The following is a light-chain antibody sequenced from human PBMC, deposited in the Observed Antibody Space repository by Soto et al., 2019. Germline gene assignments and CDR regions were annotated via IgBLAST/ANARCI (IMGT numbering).Light chain of an antibody. CDR1: QTVSNK. J-gene: IGKJ4*02. CDR3: QQYNKWPQ. Sequence: EIVMTQSPGTLSLSPGERATLFCRASQTVSNKLAWYQQKPGQAPRLIIYGASTRATGIPARLSGSGSGTDFTLTISSLQSEDSAIYYCQQYNKWPQFGGGTKVDI. CDR2: GAS. V-gene: IGKV3-15*01.